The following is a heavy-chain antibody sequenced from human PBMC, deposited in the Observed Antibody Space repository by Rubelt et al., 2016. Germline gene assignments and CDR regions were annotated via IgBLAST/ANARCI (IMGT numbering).Heavy chain of an antibody. CDR1: GFTFSSYE. Sequence: EVQLVESGGGLVQPGGSLRLSCAASGFTFSSYEMNWVRQAPGKGLAWVSYISSRGSTIYYADSGKGRFTIARDNAKNSLYLQMNSLRAEDTAVYYCARSDIVATITDYWGQGTLVTVSS. CDR2: ISSRGSTI. J-gene: IGHJ4*02. CDR3: ARSDIVATITDY. D-gene: IGHD5-12*01. V-gene: IGHV3-48*03.